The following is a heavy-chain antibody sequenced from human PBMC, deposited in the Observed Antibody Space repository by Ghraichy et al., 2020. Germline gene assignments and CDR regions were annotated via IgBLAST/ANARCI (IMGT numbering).Heavy chain of an antibody. J-gene: IGHJ5*02. V-gene: IGHV1-18*01. CDR1: GYTFTSYG. Sequence: ASVKVSCKASGYTFTSYGISWVRQAPGQGLEWMGWISAYNGNTNYAQKLQGRVTMITDTSPSTAYMELRSLRSDDTAVYYCARAGSIAAAGGTLDPWGQGTLVTVSS. CDR2: ISAYNGNT. CDR3: ARAGSIAAAGGTLDP. D-gene: IGHD6-13*01.